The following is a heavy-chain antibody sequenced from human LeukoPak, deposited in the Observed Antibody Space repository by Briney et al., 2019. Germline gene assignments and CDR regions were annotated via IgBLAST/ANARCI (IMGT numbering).Heavy chain of an antibody. CDR2: ISNSGGST. D-gene: IGHD6-13*01. CDR1: GFTFSNYA. J-gene: IGHJ6*02. CDR3: AKFRHWYMCHGLDV. Sequence: LSGGSLRLSCAASGFTFSNYALSWVRQAPGKGLEWVSSISNSGGSTYYADPVKGRFTISRDNSKNTLYLQVNSLRAEDTATYYCAKFRHWYMCHGLDVWGHGTTVTISS. V-gene: IGHV3-23*01.